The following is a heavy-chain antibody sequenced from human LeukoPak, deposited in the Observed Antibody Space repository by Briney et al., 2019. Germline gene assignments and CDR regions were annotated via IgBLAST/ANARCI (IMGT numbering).Heavy chain of an antibody. CDR2: ITSSSSYI. D-gene: IGHD3-9*01. CDR1: GFTFSSYS. J-gene: IGHJ4*02. CDR3: ARAFYDFLTGYLYYFDY. V-gene: IGHV3-21*01. Sequence: GGSLRLSCAASGFTFSSYSMNWVRRAPGKGLEWVSSITSSSSYIYYADSVKGRFTISRDNAKNSLYLQMHSLRAEDTAVYYCARAFYDFLTGYLYYFDYWGQGTLVTVSS.